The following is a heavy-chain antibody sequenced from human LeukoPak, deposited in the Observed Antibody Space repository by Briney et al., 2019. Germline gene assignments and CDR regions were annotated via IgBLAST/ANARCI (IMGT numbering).Heavy chain of an antibody. CDR3: ARDLVSIAAAGDFDY. CDR2: ISAYNGNT. D-gene: IGHD6-13*01. CDR1: GYTFTDYY. V-gene: IGHV1-18*04. J-gene: IGHJ4*02. Sequence: ASVKVSCKASGYTFTDYYMYWVRQAPGQGLEWMGWISAYNGNTNYAQKLQGRVTMTTDTSTSTAYMELRSLRSDDTAVYYCARDLVSIAAAGDFDYWGQGTLVTVSS.